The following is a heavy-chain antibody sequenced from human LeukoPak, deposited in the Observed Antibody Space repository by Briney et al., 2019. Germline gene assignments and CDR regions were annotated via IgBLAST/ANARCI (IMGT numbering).Heavy chain of an antibody. Sequence: GGSLRLSCAASGFTVSSNYMSWVRQAPGKGLEWVSVIYSGGSTYYADSVKGRFTISGDNSKNTLYLQMNSLRAEDTAVYYCARDGEVATALGAFDIWGQGTMVTVSS. CDR2: IYSGGST. CDR1: GFTVSSNY. CDR3: ARDGEVATALGAFDI. V-gene: IGHV3-53*01. D-gene: IGHD5-24*01. J-gene: IGHJ3*02.